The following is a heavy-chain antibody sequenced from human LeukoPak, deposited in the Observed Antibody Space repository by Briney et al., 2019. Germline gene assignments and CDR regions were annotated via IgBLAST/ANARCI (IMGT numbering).Heavy chain of an antibody. V-gene: IGHV1-69*06. D-gene: IGHD2-15*01. J-gene: IGHJ6*03. CDR2: IIPIFGTA. CDR1: GYTFTSYG. CDR3: AREVGWQDYYYYMDV. Sequence: GASVKVSCKASGYTFTSYGISWVRQAPGQGLEWMGGIIPIFGTANYAQKFQGRVTITADKSTSTAYMELSSLRSEDTAVYYCAREVGWQDYYYYMDVWGKGTTVTVSS.